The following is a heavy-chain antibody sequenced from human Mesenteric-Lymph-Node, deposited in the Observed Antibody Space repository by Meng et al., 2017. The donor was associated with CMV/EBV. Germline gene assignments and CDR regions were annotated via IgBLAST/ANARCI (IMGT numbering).Heavy chain of an antibody. CDR1: GFTFSHFE. D-gene: IGHD3-16*01. J-gene: IGHJ4*02. V-gene: IGHV3-48*03. CDR2: ISSFGKTI. Sequence: GESLKISCAACGFTFSHFEMNWVRQAPGKGLEWVSYISSFGKTIYYADSVRGRFTVSRDNAKNTLCLQMNSLRAEDTAVYYWVRGWNGGHDYWGQGTLVTVSS. CDR3: VRGWNGGHDY.